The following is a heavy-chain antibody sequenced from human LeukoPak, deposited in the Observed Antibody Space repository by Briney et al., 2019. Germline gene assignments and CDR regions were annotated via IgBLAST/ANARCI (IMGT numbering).Heavy chain of an antibody. J-gene: IGHJ4*02. V-gene: IGHV3-30*02. CDR1: GFTFSSYG. CDR3: AKYHSSPLRYFDY. D-gene: IGHD6-13*01. Sequence: GGSLRLSCTASGFTFSSYGMHWVRQAPGKGLEWVAFIRYDGSNKYYADSVKGRFTISRDNSKNTLYLQMNSLRAEDTAVYYCAKYHSSPLRYFDYWGQGTLVTVSS. CDR2: IRYDGSNK.